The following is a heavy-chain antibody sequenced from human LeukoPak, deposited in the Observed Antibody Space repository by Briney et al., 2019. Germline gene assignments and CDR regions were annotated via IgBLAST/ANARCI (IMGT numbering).Heavy chain of an antibody. CDR2: IRSKAYGGTT. CDR1: GFTFGDHA. Sequence: GGSLRLSCTASGFTFGDHAMSWFRQAPGKGLEWVGFIRSKAYGGTTEYAASVKGRFTISRDDSKSIAYLQMNSLKTEDTAVYYCTRSGLNWNPQMYYFDYWGQGTLVTVSS. J-gene: IGHJ4*02. V-gene: IGHV3-49*03. CDR3: TRSGLNWNPQMYYFDY. D-gene: IGHD1-20*01.